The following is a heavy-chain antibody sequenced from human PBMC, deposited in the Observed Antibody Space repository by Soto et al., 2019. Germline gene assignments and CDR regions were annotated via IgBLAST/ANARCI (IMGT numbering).Heavy chain of an antibody. CDR2: ISAYNGNT. CDR1: GYTFTSYG. Sequence: VASVKVSCKASGYTFTSYGISWVRQAPGQGLEWMGWISAYNGNTNYAQKLQGRVTMTTDTSTSTAYMELRSLRSDDTAVYYCARGGSDGSQGSYCSSTSCYGFPLDYWGQGTLVTVSS. CDR3: ARGGSDGSQGSYCSSTSCYGFPLDY. V-gene: IGHV1-18*01. J-gene: IGHJ4*02. D-gene: IGHD2-2*01.